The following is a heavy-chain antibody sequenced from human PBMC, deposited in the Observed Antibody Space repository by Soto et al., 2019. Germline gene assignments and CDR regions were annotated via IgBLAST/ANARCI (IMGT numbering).Heavy chain of an antibody. Sequence: QVQLVESGGGVVQPGRSLRLSCAASGFTFSNYGMHWVRQAPGKGLEWVAVISYHGSDKYYADSVKGRFTISRDNSKNTLYLQIDNLRAEDTAVYYCAKDPLTTTVTTVGYWGQGTLVTVSS. CDR3: AKDPLTTTVTTVGY. CDR1: GFTFSNYG. CDR2: ISYHGSDK. J-gene: IGHJ4*02. D-gene: IGHD4-17*01. V-gene: IGHV3-30*18.